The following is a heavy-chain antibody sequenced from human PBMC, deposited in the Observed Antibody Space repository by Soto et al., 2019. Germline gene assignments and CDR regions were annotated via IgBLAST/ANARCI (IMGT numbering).Heavy chain of an antibody. Sequence: LSLTCTVSGGSISSYYWSWIRQPPGKGLEWIGYIYYSGSTNYNPSLKSRVTISVDTSKNQFSLKLSSVTAADTAVYYCARGHDSSGYYLVDYWGQGTLVTVSS. J-gene: IGHJ4*02. CDR3: ARGHDSSGYYLVDY. CDR2: IYYSGST. V-gene: IGHV4-59*01. D-gene: IGHD3-22*01. CDR1: GGSISSYY.